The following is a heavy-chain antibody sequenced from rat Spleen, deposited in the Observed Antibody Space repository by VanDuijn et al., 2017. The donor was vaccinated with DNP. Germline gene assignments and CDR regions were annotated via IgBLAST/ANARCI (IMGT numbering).Heavy chain of an antibody. CDR3: ARRRYGYGLFDY. CDR1: GFTFNNYW. CDR2: IPPGGGDT. D-gene: IGHD1-7*01. J-gene: IGHJ2*01. V-gene: IGHV5-31*01. Sequence: EVQLVESGGDLVQPGGSLKLSCVASGFTFNNYWMTWIRQVPGKGLEWVASIPPGGGDTYYLGSVKGRFTISRDTAKSTLYLQMNSLRSEDTATYYCARRRYGYGLFDYWGQGVMVTVSS.